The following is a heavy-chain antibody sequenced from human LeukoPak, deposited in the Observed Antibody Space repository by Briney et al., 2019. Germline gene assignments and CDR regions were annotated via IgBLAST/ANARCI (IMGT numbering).Heavy chain of an antibody. CDR1: GDSIGSGGYY. J-gene: IGHJ3*02. Sequence: SQTLSLTCSVSGDSIGSGGYYWSWIRQSPGKGLEWIGYIYYSGSTYYNPSLKSRVTISVDTSKNQFSLKLSSVTAADTAVYYCARDWREYYYDSSGLDRSDNDAFDIWGQGTMVTVSS. CDR3: ARDWREYYYDSSGLDRSDNDAFDI. CDR2: IYYSGST. V-gene: IGHV4-30-2*06. D-gene: IGHD3-22*01.